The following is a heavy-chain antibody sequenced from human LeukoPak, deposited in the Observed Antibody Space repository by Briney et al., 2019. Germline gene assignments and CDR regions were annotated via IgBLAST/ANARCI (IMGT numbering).Heavy chain of an antibody. J-gene: IGHJ4*02. CDR2: IYADGGR. D-gene: IGHD1-26*01. V-gene: IGHV3-53*01. CDR1: GFSVSGHY. CDR3: TKGLVGALAFEY. Sequence: GRSLRLSCAASGFSVSGHYMNWVRQAPGKGLEWVSVIYADGGRYYADSVKGRFTISSDNSNNTLTLQMNSLRVEDTAVYYCTKGLVGALAFEYWGQGTLVTVSS.